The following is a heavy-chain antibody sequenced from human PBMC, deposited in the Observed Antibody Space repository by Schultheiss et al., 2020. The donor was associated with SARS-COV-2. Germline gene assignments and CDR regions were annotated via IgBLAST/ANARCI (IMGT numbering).Heavy chain of an antibody. D-gene: IGHD2-2*02. CDR3: ARDEGHCSSTSCYSYYGLDV. CDR1: GYTFTSYG. V-gene: IGHV1-18*01. Sequence: ASVKVSCKASGYTFTSYGISWVRQAPGQGPEWMGWISVYNGNTNYAQKLQGRVTMTTDTSTSTVYMELSSLRSEDTAVYYCARDEGHCSSTSCYSYYGLDVWGQGTTVTVSS. CDR2: ISVYNGNT. J-gene: IGHJ6*02.